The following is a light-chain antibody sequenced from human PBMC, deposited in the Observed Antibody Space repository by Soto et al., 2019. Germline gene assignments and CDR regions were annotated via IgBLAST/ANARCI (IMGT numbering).Light chain of an antibody. J-gene: IGKJ1*01. CDR2: DAS. CDR1: PHIWSY. V-gene: IGKV3-11*01. CDR3: QQRSRWPWT. Sequence: EIVLTQSPATLSSSPGERATLSCRASPHIWSYLAWYQQKPGQAPRLLMYDASKRATGIPARFSGSGSGTDFTLTISSLEPEDFAVYYCQQRSRWPWTFGQGTKVDIK.